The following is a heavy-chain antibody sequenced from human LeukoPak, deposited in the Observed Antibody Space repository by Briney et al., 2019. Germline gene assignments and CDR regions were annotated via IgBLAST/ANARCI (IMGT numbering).Heavy chain of an antibody. D-gene: IGHD2-2*02. CDR1: GFTFSDYA. V-gene: IGHV3-23*01. Sequence: GGSLRLSCAASGFTFSDYAMGWVRQAPGKGLDWVSAISGRDSSTYYADSVKGRFTISRDNSRNTLYLQMNSLRAEDTAVYYCAKDGCTSPTCYINYWGRGTLVTVSS. CDR2: ISGRDSST. J-gene: IGHJ4*02. CDR3: AKDGCTSPTCYINY.